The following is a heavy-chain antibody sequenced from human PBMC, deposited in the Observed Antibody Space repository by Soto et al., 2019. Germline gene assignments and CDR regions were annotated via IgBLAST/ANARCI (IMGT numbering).Heavy chain of an antibody. CDR3: ARDYNTNLANTWYEAFDI. Sequence: EVQLVESGGGLVQPGGSLRLSCSASGFTFSTYWMSWVRQAPGKGLEWVANLKQDGREKNYLDSVKGRFTISRDNAKNSLYLQLNSLRAEDTAVYYCARDYNTNLANTWYEAFDIWGQGPMVTVSS. D-gene: IGHD1-20*01. V-gene: IGHV3-7*01. J-gene: IGHJ3*02. CDR1: GFTFSTYW. CDR2: LKQDGREK.